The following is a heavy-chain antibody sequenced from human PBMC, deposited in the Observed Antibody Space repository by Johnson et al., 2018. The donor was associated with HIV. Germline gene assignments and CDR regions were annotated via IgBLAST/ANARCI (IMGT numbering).Heavy chain of an antibody. CDR3: AKDMRISSTCAFDI. J-gene: IGHJ3*02. V-gene: IGHV3-9*01. CDR1: GFTFDDYA. CDR2: ISWISGSI. D-gene: IGHD6-13*01. Sequence: VQLVESGGGLVQPGRSLRLSCAASGFTFDDYAMHWVRQAPGKGLEWVSGISWISGSIGYADSVKGRFTISRDNAKNSLYLQMNSLRAEDTALYYCAKDMRISSTCAFDIWGQGTMVTVSS.